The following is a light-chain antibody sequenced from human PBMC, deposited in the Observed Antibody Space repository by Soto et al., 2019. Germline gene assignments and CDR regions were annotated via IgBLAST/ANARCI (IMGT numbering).Light chain of an antibody. V-gene: IGKV1-5*01. J-gene: IGKJ1*01. CDR2: DAS. CDR3: QTYKTLPWT. Sequence: DIQMTQSPSTLSASVGDRVTITCRSSQSISSWLAWYQQKPGKAPKLLIDDASSLASGVPSRFSRSGSGTQSTLTISSLQPYDIATYYCQTYKTLPWTFGQGTQVQIK. CDR1: QSISSW.